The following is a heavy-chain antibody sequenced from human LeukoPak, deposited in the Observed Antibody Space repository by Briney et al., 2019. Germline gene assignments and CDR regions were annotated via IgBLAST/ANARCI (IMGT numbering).Heavy chain of an antibody. CDR3: ARAYYYDSSGYLYYFDY. D-gene: IGHD3-22*01. V-gene: IGHV5-51*01. CDR2: IYPGDSET. Sequence: GESLKISCKGSGYTFTSYWIGWVRQMPGKGLEWMGIIYPGDSETRYSPSFQGQVTISADKSISTAYLQWNSLKASDTDMYYCARAYYYDSSGYLYYFDYWGQGTLVTVSS. CDR1: GYTFTSYW. J-gene: IGHJ4*02.